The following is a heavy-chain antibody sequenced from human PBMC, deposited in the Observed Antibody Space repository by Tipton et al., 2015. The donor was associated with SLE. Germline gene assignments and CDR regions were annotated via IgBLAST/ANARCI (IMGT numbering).Heavy chain of an antibody. J-gene: IGHJ6*03. Sequence: TLSLTCTVSGGSISSGGYYWSWIRQHPGKGLEWIGYIYYSGSTYYNPSLTSRVTISVDTSKNQFSLKLSSVTAADTAVYYCARDGSHCSGGSCYPGGYMDVWGKGTTVTVSS. CDR2: IYYSGST. CDR1: GGSISSGGYY. D-gene: IGHD2-15*01. V-gene: IGHV4-31*03. CDR3: ARDGSHCSGGSCYPGGYMDV.